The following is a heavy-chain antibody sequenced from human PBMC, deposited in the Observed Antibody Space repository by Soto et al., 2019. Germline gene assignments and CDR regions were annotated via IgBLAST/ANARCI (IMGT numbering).Heavy chain of an antibody. CDR2: VYSSGST. D-gene: IGHD3-3*01. Sequence: PSETLSLTCSVSGGSVSSGNYYWGWIRQPPGKGLEWIGYVYSSGSTNYNPSLKSRVTISVDTSKNQFSLKLNSVTAADTALYYCARYRFYDFWSDYGSGWFAPSGQGTLVTVSA. CDR3: ARYRFYDFWSDYGSGWFAP. J-gene: IGHJ5*02. CDR1: GGSVSSGNYY. V-gene: IGHV4-61*01.